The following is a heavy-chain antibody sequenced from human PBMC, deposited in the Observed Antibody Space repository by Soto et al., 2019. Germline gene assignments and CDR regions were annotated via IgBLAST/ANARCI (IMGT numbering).Heavy chain of an antibody. CDR2: MSYDGNKK. D-gene: IGHD5-18*01. CDR3: AKGLSVIQEWILDGH. Sequence: QVQLVESGGGVVQPGKSLRLSCAVSGFTLSSYGIHWVRQAPGKGLEWVAFMSYDGNKKSYADSVKGRFTISRDNSKNTLYLQMDSLRAEDTAMYYCAKGLSVIQEWILDGHWGQGTQVTVSS. V-gene: IGHV3-30*18. CDR1: GFTLSSYG. J-gene: IGHJ4*02.